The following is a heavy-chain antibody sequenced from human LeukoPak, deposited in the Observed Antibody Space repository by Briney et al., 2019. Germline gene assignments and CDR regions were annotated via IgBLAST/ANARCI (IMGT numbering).Heavy chain of an antibody. CDR2: INPSGGST. CDR3: ARAPLRDDYGDYLFDY. J-gene: IGHJ4*02. Sequence: ASVTVSCKASGYTFTSYYMHWVRQAPGQGLSWMGIINPSGGSTSYAQKFQGRVTMTRDMSTSTVYMELSSLRSEDTAVYYCARAPLRDDYGDYLFDYWGQGTLVTVSS. CDR1: GYTFTSYY. V-gene: IGHV1-46*01. D-gene: IGHD4-17*01.